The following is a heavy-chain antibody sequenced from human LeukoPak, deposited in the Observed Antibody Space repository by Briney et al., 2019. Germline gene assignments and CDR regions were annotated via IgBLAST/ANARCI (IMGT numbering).Heavy chain of an antibody. J-gene: IGHJ4*02. V-gene: IGHV3-30-3*01. CDR2: IPYDGSNK. CDR1: GFTFSSYA. D-gene: IGHD6-19*01. Sequence: PGGSLRLSCAASGFTFSSYAMHWVRQAPGKGLEWVAVIPYDGSNKYYADSVKGRFTISRDNSKNTLYLQMNSLRAEDTAVYYCARVGGGSSGDYWGQGTLVTVSS. CDR3: ARVGGGSSGDY.